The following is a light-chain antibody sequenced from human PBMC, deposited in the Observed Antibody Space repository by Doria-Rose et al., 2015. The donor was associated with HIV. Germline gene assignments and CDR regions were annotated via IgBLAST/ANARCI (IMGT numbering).Light chain of an antibody. CDR1: SSNIGAGFD. CDR3: QSYGSRLSVYV. CDR2: GNT. J-gene: IGLJ1*01. Sequence: QSVLTKPPSVSGAPGQRVAISCTGSSSNIGAGFDVNWYQQFPGTAPKLLIHGNTNRPSGVPDRFSGSKSGTPASLAISGLRAEDEADYYCQSYGSRLSVYVFGTGTKVTVL. V-gene: IGLV1-40*02.